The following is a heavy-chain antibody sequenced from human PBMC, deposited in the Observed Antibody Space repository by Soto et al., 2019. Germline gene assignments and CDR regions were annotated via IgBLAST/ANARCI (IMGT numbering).Heavy chain of an antibody. V-gene: IGHV1-69*08. CDR3: AKVGGSTSPNWFDA. J-gene: IGHJ5*01. Sequence: QVQLVQSGAEVKKPGSSVKLSCKASGGPFSSYHISWVRQAPGQGLEWVGRIIPILGRANNAQHFQGRVTITPDTSPNTNYMELSSPTYEDTAVYYCAKVGGSTSPNWFDAWGHGTMVIVSS. D-gene: IGHD2-2*01. CDR1: GGPFSSYH. CDR2: IIPILGRA.